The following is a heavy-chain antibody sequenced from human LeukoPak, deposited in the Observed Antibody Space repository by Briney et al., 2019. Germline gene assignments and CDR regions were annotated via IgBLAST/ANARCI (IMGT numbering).Heavy chain of an antibody. CDR1: GGSFSGYY. V-gene: IGHV4-34*01. CDR2: INHSGST. J-gene: IGHJ4*02. D-gene: IGHD2-15*01. Sequence: PSETLSLTCAVYGGSFSGYYWSWIRQPPGKGLEWIGEINHSGSTNYNPSLKSRVTISVDTSKNQFSLKLNSVTAADTAVYYCARLKPLYCSGGSCYSGPFDYWGQGTLVTVSS. CDR3: ARLKPLYCSGGSCYSGPFDY.